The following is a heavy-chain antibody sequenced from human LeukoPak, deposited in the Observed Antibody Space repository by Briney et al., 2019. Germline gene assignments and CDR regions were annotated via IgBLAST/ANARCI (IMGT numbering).Heavy chain of an antibody. V-gene: IGHV4-59*08. CDR1: GGSISTYY. D-gene: IGHD2-2*02. Sequence: SETLSLTCTVSGGSISTYYWTWIRQPPGKGLEWIGYFYSSGNTNYNPSLSSRVTISLDTSKNQFSLMLRSLTAADTAVYYCARRYTASPGERFDYWGQGILVTVSS. CDR2: FYSSGNT. CDR3: ARRYTASPGERFDY. J-gene: IGHJ4*02.